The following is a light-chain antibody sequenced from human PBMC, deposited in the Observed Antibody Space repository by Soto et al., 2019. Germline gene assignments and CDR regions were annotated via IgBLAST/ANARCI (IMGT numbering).Light chain of an antibody. CDR2: DVS. Sequence: QSALTQPGSVSGSPGQSVTISCTGTSSDVGAYNYVSWYQQHPAKAPNLMIYDVSKRPSGVPDRFSGSKSGNTASLTISGLQAEDEGDYYCCSYTNSAYVFGTGTKVTVL. V-gene: IGLV2-11*01. CDR1: SSDVGAYNY. CDR3: CSYTNSAYV. J-gene: IGLJ1*01.